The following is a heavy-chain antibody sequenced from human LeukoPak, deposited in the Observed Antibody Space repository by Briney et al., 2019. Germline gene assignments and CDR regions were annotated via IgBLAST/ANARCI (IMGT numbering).Heavy chain of an antibody. CDR1: GFTFSSYG. V-gene: IGHV3-23*01. D-gene: IGHD3-10*01. J-gene: IGHJ4*02. CDR3: ARDGYYYGSGSYYKVDFDY. Sequence: PGGSLRLSCAASGFTFSSYGMSWVRQAPGKGLEWVSTISGSGDSTYYADSVKGRFTISRDNAKNSLYLQMDSLRAEDTAVYYCARDGYYYGSGSYYKVDFDYWGQGTLVTVSS. CDR2: ISGSGDST.